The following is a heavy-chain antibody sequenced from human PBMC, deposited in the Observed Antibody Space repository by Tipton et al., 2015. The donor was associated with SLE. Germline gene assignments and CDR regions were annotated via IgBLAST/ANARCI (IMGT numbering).Heavy chain of an antibody. V-gene: IGHV4-59*12. CDR1: GGSISSYY. CDR2: IYHSGST. D-gene: IGHD3-10*01. Sequence: TLSLTCTVSGGSISSYYWSWIRQPPGKGLEWIGYIYHSGSTNYNPSLKSRVTISVDTSKNQFSLKLSSVTAADTAVYYCARGLMVRGVKVDYWGQGTLVTVSS. J-gene: IGHJ4*02. CDR3: ARGLMVRGVKVDY.